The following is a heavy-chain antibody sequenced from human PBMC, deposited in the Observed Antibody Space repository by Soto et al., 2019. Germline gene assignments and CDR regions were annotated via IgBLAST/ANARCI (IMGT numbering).Heavy chain of an antibody. CDR3: AKVIYGDIVVVPAANPYYFDY. CDR1: GFTFSSYA. V-gene: IGHV3-23*01. D-gene: IGHD2-2*01. CDR2: ISGSGGST. J-gene: IGHJ4*02. Sequence: GGSLRLSCAASGFTFSSYAMSWVRQAPGKGLEWVSAISGSGGSTYYADSVKGRFTISRDNSKNTLYLQMNSLRAEDTAVYYCAKVIYGDIVVVPAANPYYFDYWGQGTLVTVSS.